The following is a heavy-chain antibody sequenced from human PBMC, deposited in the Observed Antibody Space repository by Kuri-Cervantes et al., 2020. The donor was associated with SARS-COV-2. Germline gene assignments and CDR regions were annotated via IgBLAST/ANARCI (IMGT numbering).Heavy chain of an antibody. CDR1: GFSFSSYA. V-gene: IGHV3-30-3*01. CDR3: ARDQDDFWSGYRLTFDY. Sequence: GGSLRLSCPASGFSFSSYAMHWVRQAPGKWLEWVAVISYGGTNKDYADSVMGRFTISRDNSKNTRYLQMNSLRAEDTAVYYCARDQDDFWSGYRLTFDYWGQGKLVTVSS. CDR2: ISYGGTNK. J-gene: IGHJ4*02. D-gene: IGHD3-3*01.